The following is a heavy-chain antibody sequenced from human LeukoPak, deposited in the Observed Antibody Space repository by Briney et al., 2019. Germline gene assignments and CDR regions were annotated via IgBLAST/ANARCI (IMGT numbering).Heavy chain of an antibody. CDR2: IYYSGST. V-gene: IGHV4-59*01. J-gene: IGHJ3*02. Sequence: SETLSLTCTVSGGSISSYYWSWIRQPPGKGLEWIGYIYYSGSTNYNPSLKSRVTISVDTSKNQFSLKLSSVTAADTAVYYCASGPAAGNRMIGAFDIWGQGTMVTVSS. D-gene: IGHD6-13*01. CDR1: GGSISSYY. CDR3: ASGPAAGNRMIGAFDI.